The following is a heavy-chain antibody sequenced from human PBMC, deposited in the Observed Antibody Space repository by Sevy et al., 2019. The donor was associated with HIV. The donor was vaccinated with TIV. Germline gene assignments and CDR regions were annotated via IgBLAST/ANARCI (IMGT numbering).Heavy chain of an antibody. V-gene: IGHV1-2*02. Sequence: ASVKVSCKASGYTFTGYYMNWVRQAPGQGLEWMGWINPNSSDTQYSEKFQGRVTMTRDTSISTASMQLSSLRSDDTAVYYCARDFLAVTSIPSDAFDIWGQGTMVTVSS. CDR3: ARDFLAVTSIPSDAFDI. CDR1: GYTFTGYY. J-gene: IGHJ3*02. D-gene: IGHD2-21*02. CDR2: INPNSSDT.